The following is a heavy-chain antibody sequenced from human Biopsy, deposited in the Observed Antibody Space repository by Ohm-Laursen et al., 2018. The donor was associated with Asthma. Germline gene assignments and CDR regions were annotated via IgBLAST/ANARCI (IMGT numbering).Heavy chain of an antibody. CDR3: ARDRGLQTLRVDP. J-gene: IGHJ5*02. CDR1: GDSFSNYA. Sequence: ASVKVSCKASGDSFSNYAISWVRQAPGQGLEWMGGLIPVLGTPDHAQMFEGRVTITADESTSTAYMELRSLRSDDTAVYYCARDRGLQTLRVDPWGQGTLVTVSS. D-gene: IGHD4-11*01. V-gene: IGHV1-69*13. CDR2: LIPVLGTP.